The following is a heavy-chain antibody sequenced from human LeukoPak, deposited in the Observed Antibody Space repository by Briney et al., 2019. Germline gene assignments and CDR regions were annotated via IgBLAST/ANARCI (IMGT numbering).Heavy chain of an antibody. J-gene: IGHJ4*02. Sequence: AETLSLTCAVYGGSFSGYYWSWIRQPPGKGLEWIGEMDHSGTTNYNPSLKSRVTISVDTSKNQFSLKLSSVTAADTAVYYCARGSQSLGYCSGGSCRAKLFDYWGQGTLVTV. CDR2: MDHSGTT. D-gene: IGHD2-15*01. CDR3: ARGSQSLGYCSGGSCRAKLFDY. V-gene: IGHV4-34*01. CDR1: GGSFSGYY.